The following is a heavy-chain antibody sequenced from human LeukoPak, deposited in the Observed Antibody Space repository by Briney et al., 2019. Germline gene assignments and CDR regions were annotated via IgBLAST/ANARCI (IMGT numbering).Heavy chain of an antibody. V-gene: IGHV3-33*01. D-gene: IGHD4-17*01. J-gene: IGHJ2*01. Sequence: GRSLRLSCAASGFTFSSYGMHWVRQAPGKGLEWVAVIWYDGSNKYYADSVKGRFTISRDNSKNTLYLQMNSLRAEDTAVYYCARGLSKGDYDWYFDLWGRGTLVTVSS. CDR3: ARGLSKGDYDWYFDL. CDR2: IWYDGSNK. CDR1: GFTFSSYG.